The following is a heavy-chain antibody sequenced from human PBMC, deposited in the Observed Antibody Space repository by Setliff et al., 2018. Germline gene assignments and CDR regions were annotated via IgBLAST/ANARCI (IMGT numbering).Heavy chain of an antibody. CDR3: ARHAVPYYDSSNDAFDI. J-gene: IGHJ3*02. Sequence: ESLKISCKGSGYTFMTYWIGWVRQMPGKGLEWMGIIYPGDSDTRYSPSFQGRVTISADKSISTAYLQWSSLKASDTAMYYCARHAVPYYDSSNDAFDIWGQGTMVTV. V-gene: IGHV5-51*01. CDR2: IYPGDSDT. CDR1: GYTFMTYW. D-gene: IGHD3-22*01.